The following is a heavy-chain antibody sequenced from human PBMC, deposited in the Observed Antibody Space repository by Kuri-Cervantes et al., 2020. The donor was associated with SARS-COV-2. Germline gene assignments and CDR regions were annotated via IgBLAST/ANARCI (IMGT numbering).Heavy chain of an antibody. CDR2: IYSGGST. Sequence: GGSLRLSCAVYGGSFSGYYWSWIRQPPGKGLEWVSVIYSGGSTYYADSVKGRFTISRDNSKNTLYLQMNSLRAEDTAVYYCARVVGIRGYFGYWGQGTLVTVSS. D-gene: IGHD3-10*01. J-gene: IGHJ4*02. CDR3: ARVVGIRGYFGY. CDR1: GGSFSGYY. V-gene: IGHV3-53*01.